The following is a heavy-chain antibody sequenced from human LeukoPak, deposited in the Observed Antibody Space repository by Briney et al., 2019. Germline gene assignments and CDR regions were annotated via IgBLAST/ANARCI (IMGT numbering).Heavy chain of an antibody. D-gene: IGHD1-26*01. J-gene: IGHJ3*02. CDR1: GFTFSRYS. V-gene: IGHV3-48*01. CDR3: ARERWELPTPPLYDAFDI. CDR2: ISSSSSTI. Sequence: GGSLRLSCAASGFTFSRYSMNWVRQAPGKGVECVSYISSSSSTIYYADSVKGRFTISRDNAKNLLYLQMISMRAEDTAVYYCARERWELPTPPLYDAFDIWGQGTMVTVSS.